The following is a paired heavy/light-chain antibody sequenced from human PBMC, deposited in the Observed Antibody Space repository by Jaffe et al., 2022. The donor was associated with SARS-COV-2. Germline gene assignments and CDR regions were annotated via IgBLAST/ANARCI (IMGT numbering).Light chain of an antibody. CDR2: EVS. CDR3: SSYTSSSTSVI. V-gene: IGLV2-14*01. CDR1: SSDVGGYNY. J-gene: IGLJ2*01. Sequence: QSALTQPASVSGSPGQSITISCTGTSSDVGGYNYVSWYQQHPGKAPKLMIYEVSNRPSGVSNRFSGSKSGNTASLTISGLQAEDEADYYCSSYTSSSTSVIFGGGTKLTVL.
Heavy chain of an antibody. CDR3: TRTVGPHSVVFDSVDY. CDR2: ISYDGSNK. CDR1: GFTFSSYA. Sequence: QVQLVESGGGVVQPGRSLRLSCAAFGFTFSSYAMHWVRQAPGKGLEWVAVISYDGSNKYYADSVKGRFTISRDNSKNTLYLQMNSLRAEDTAVYYCTRTVGPHSVVFDSVDYWGQGTLVTVSS. J-gene: IGHJ4*02. D-gene: IGHD2-8*02. V-gene: IGHV3-30-3*01.